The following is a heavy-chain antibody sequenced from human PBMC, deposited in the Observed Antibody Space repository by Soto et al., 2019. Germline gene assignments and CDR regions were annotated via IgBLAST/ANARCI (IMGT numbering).Heavy chain of an antibody. CDR2: INPNSGGT. V-gene: IGHV1-2*04. D-gene: IGHD6-13*01. CDR1: GYTFTGYY. J-gene: IGHJ5*02. Sequence: GASVKVSCKASGYTFTGYYMHWVRQAPGQGLEWMGWINPNSGGTNYAQKFQGWVTMTRDTSISTAYMELSRLRSDDTAVYYCARGGAAAGNDWFDPWGQGTLVTVSS. CDR3: ARGGAAAGNDWFDP.